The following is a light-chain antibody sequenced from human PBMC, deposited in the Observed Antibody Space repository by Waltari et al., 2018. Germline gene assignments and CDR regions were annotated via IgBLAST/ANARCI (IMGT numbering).Light chain of an antibody. V-gene: IGLV3-16*01. Sequence: SYELTQQPSVSVSLGQMARITCSGEALPKKSAYWSQQKPGQSPVLVLYKDSERPSGIPERFSGSSSGTIVTLTISGVQAEDEADYYCLSADSSGTWVFGGGTKLTVL. CDR3: LSADSSGTWV. CDR1: ALPKKS. J-gene: IGLJ3*02. CDR2: KDS.